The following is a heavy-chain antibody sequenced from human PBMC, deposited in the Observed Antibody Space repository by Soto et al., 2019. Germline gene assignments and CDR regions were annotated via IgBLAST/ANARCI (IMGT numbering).Heavy chain of an antibody. CDR1: GYTFTAYS. Sequence: ASVKVSCKASGYTFTAYSMHWVRQAPGQGLEWLGWINPNSGDTIYAQKFQDRVTMTCDTSVSTAYLELISPSSDDTALYYCEREASAVVSIDYWGQGTLVTVSS. D-gene: IGHD2-15*01. J-gene: IGHJ4*02. CDR3: EREASAVVSIDY. CDR2: INPNSGDT. V-gene: IGHV1-2*02.